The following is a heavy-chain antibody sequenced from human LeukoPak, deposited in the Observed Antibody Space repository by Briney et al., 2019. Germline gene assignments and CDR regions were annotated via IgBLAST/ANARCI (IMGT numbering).Heavy chain of an antibody. CDR2: IWYDGSNK. D-gene: IGHD5-12*01. J-gene: IGHJ6*02. CDR1: GFTFSSYG. Sequence: PGGSLRLSCAASGFTFSSYGMHWVRQAPGKGLEWVAVIWYDGSNKYYADSVKGRFTISRDNSKNTLYLQMNNLRAEDTAVYYCARGSGNSGYDDYYYYYGMDVWGQGTTVTVSS. V-gene: IGHV3-33*01. CDR3: ARGSGNSGYDDYYYYYGMDV.